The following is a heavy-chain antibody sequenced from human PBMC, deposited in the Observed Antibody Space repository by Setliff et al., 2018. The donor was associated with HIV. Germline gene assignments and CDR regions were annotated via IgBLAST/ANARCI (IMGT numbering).Heavy chain of an antibody. CDR3: ARDVSYYDISGYYLADF. J-gene: IGHJ4*02. CDR1: GFTFSSYA. Sequence: PGGSLRLSCAASGFTFSSYAMYWVRQAPGAGLVWVARINSAGSSSSYADSVKGRFTISRDNAKNTLYLQMNSLRAEDTAVYYCARDVSYYDISGYYLADFWGQGTLVTVSS. D-gene: IGHD3-22*01. CDR2: INSAGSSS. V-gene: IGHV3-74*01.